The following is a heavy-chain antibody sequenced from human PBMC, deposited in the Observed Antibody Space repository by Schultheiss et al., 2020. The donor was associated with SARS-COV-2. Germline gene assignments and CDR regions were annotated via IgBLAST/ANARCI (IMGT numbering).Heavy chain of an antibody. V-gene: IGHV4-59*01. J-gene: IGHJ3*02. CDR2: IYYSGST. Sequence: SETLSLTCAVYGGSISSYYWSWIRQPPGKGLEWIGYIYYSGSTTYNPSLKSRVTISVDTSKNQFSLKLSSVTAADTAVYYCARGGYDRDAFDIWGQGTMVTVSS. D-gene: IGHD3-3*01. CDR1: GGSISSYY. CDR3: ARGGYDRDAFDI.